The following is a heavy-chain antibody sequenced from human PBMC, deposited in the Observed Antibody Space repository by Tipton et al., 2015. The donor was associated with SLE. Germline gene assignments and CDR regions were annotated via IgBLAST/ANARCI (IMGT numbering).Heavy chain of an antibody. CDR3: ARGSCSGGVCYIDY. CDR1: GGSISSKTYY. CDR2: IYFSGSA. Sequence: TLSLTCTVSGGSISSKTYYWSWIRQPPGKGLEWIGYIYFSGSANYNPSLKSRVTISLDTSKNQFSLKLSSVTAADTAVYYCARGSCSGGVCYIDYWGQGTLVTVSS. D-gene: IGHD2-8*02. V-gene: IGHV4-61*01. J-gene: IGHJ4*02.